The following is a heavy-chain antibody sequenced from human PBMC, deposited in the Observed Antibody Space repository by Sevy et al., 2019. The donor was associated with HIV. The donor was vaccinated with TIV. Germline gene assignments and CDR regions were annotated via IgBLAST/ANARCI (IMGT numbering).Heavy chain of an antibody. CDR1: GFSVNSNY. Sequence: GGYLRLSCAASGFSVNSNYMTWVRQAPGKGLDWLSIIYSDGSTKYADALKGRFTISRDNSKNTMYLQMNSLRVEDTTVYYSARGGSIFGLVRHYFDYWGQGTLVTVSS. J-gene: IGHJ4*02. V-gene: IGHV3-66*01. CDR2: IYSDGST. CDR3: ARGGSIFGLVRHYFDY. D-gene: IGHD3-3*01.